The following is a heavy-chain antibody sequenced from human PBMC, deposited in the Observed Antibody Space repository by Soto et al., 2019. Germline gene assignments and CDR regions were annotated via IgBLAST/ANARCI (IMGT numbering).Heavy chain of an antibody. Sequence: ASVKVSCKASGYTFTSYGISWVRQAPGQGLEWMGWISAYNGNTNYAQKLQGRVTMTTDTSTSTTYMELRSLRSDDTAVYYCARDQAASSAGDSSGGYGGQGTRVTVSS. CDR3: ARDQAASSAGDSSGGY. D-gene: IGHD3-16*01. CDR1: GYTFTSYG. J-gene: IGHJ4*02. CDR2: ISAYNGNT. V-gene: IGHV1-18*01.